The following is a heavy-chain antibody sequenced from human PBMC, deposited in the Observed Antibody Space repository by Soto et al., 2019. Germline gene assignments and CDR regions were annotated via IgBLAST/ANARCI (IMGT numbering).Heavy chain of an antibody. Sequence: SETLSLTCTVSGGSISSYYWSWIRQPPGKGLEWIGYIYYSGSTNYNPSLKSRVTISVDTSKNQFSLKLSSVTAADTAVYYCARQVPDPRGYYYYYYMDVWGKGTTVTVSS. CDR1: GGSISSYY. V-gene: IGHV4-59*08. D-gene: IGHD3-10*01. CDR3: ARQVPDPRGYYYYYYMDV. J-gene: IGHJ6*03. CDR2: IYYSGST.